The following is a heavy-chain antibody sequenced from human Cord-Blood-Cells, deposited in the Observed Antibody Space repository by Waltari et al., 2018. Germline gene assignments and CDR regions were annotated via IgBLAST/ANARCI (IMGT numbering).Heavy chain of an antibody. D-gene: IGHD3-22*01. CDR2: INHSGRT. J-gene: IGHJ6*02. CDR3: ARERAARDSSEDYYYGMDV. Sequence: QVQLQQWGAGLLKPSETLSLTCAVYGGSFSGYYWSWIRQPPGKGLGWIGEINHSGRTNYHPSLKGRDTISVDTSKNQFSLKLSSVTAADTAVYYCARERAARDSSEDYYYGMDVWGQGTTVTVSS. CDR1: GGSFSGYY. V-gene: IGHV4-34*01.